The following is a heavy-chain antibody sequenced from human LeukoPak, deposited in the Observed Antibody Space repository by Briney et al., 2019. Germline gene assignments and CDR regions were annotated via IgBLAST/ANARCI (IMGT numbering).Heavy chain of an antibody. V-gene: IGHV3-23*01. J-gene: IGHJ4*02. D-gene: IGHD4-23*01. CDR2: ISGAGDST. Sequence: SGGSLRLSCAASGVTFSKYAMSEVRTSWVRQTPGKGLEWVSAISGAGDSTYYADSVRGRFTITRDNSKNTVYLQMSSLRGEDTAVYYGTSHNRYGGDLYWGQGTLVTVPS. CDR1: GVTFSKYA. CDR3: TSHNRYGGDLY.